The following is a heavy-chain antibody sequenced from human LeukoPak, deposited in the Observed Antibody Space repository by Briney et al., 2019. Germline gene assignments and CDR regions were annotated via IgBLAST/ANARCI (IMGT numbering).Heavy chain of an antibody. D-gene: IGHD2-15*01. CDR2: INPNSGGT. V-gene: IGHV1-2*04. Sequence: ASLKVSCKASGYTFTGYYTHWVRPAPGQGVGWMGWINPNSGGTNYAQKSKGWVTMTSDTSISTAYMELSRLRSVDTAVYYCARGSIVVLVAALYNWFDPWGQGTLITVSS. CDR1: GYTFTGYY. CDR3: ARGSIVVLVAALYNWFDP. J-gene: IGHJ5*02.